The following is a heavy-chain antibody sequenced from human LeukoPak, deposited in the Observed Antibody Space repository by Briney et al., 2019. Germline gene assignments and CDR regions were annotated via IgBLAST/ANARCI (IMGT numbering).Heavy chain of an antibody. J-gene: IGHJ4*02. CDR3: VTYSSMVGLSFDY. D-gene: IGHD6-13*01. V-gene: IGHV4-4*07. Sequence: SETLPLTCTVSGGSISSYYWNWIRQPAGKGLEWIGRIFSTGSTIYNPSLKSRVSMSVDTYNNQFSLKLTSVTAADTAVYYCVTYSSMVGLSFDYWGQGSPVTVSS. CDR2: IFSTGST. CDR1: GGSISSYY.